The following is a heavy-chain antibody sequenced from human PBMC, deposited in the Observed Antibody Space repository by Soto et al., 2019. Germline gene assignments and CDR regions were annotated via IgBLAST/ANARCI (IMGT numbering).Heavy chain of an antibody. J-gene: IGHJ4*02. D-gene: IGHD3-22*01. CDR1: GFTFSSYN. CDR3: ARGLYYYDSRGYWGY. CDR2: ISSSSSTI. Sequence: EVQLVESGGGLVQPGGSLRLSCAASGFTFSSYNMNWVRQAPGKGLEWVSYISSSSSTIYYADSVKGRFTISRDNAKNSLYLQMNSLRDEDTAVYYCARGLYYYDSRGYWGYWGQGTLVTVSS. V-gene: IGHV3-48*02.